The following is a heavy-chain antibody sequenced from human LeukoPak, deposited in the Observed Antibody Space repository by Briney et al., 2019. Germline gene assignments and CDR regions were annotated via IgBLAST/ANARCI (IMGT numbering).Heavy chain of an antibody. CDR1: GGSISSYY. Sequence: PSETLSLTCTVSGGSISSYYWSWIRQPPGKGLEWIGYIYYSGSTNYNPSLKSRGTISVDTSKNQFSMKLSSVTAADTAVSYCATGIAVAGTRFFWFDHWGQGTLVTVSS. D-gene: IGHD6-19*01. V-gene: IGHV4-59*01. CDR2: IYYSGST. J-gene: IGHJ5*02. CDR3: ATGIAVAGTRFFWFDH.